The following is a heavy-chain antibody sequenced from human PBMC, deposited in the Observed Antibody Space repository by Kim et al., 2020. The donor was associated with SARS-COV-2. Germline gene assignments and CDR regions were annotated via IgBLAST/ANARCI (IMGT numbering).Heavy chain of an antibody. CDR3: AFLGLTYYYDSSGYYPFDY. Sequence: GRFTISRDHSKNTLYLQMNSLRAEDTAVYYCAFLGLTYYYDSSGYYPFDYWGQGTLVTVSS. D-gene: IGHD3-22*01. J-gene: IGHJ4*02. V-gene: IGHV3-23*01.